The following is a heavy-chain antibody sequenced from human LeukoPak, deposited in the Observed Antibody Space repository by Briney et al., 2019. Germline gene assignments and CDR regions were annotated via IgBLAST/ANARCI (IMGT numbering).Heavy chain of an antibody. CDR3: ARETPYGSGSYPFDY. CDR1: GGSISSYY. D-gene: IGHD3-10*01. CDR2: IYNSGST. J-gene: IGHJ4*02. V-gene: IGHV4-59*01. Sequence: SETLSLTCTVSGGSISSYYWNWIRQPPGKGLEWIGYIYNSGSTNNNPSLKSRVTISVDTSRKQFSLKLSSVTAADTAVYYCARETPYGSGSYPFDYWGQGILVTVSS.